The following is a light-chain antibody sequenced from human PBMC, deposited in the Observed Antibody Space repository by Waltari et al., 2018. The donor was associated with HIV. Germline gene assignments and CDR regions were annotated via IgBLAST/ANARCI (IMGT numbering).Light chain of an antibody. CDR3: SSYTATTAIL. CDR2: EVT. J-gene: IGLJ3*02. V-gene: IGLV2-14*01. CDR1: NSDVGDYNY. Sequence: QSVLTQPASVSGSPGQSITISCTGTNSDVGDYNYVSWYQQHPGKAPKLLIYEVTQRPSGISSRFSGFKSGNTASMTISGLQAEDEADYYCSSYTATTAILFGGGTKVTVL.